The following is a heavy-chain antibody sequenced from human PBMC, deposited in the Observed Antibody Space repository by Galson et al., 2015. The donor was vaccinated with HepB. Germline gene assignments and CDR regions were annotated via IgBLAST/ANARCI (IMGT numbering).Heavy chain of an antibody. CDR1: GFTFSSYA. V-gene: IGHV3-30*04. Sequence: SLRLSCAASGFTFSSYAMHWVRQAPGKGLEWVAVISYDGSNKYYADSVKGRFTISRDNSKNTLYLQMNSLRAEDAAVYYCAGCYSYGTYFQHWGQGTLVTVSS. J-gene: IGHJ1*01. CDR2: ISYDGSNK. CDR3: AGCYSYGTYFQH. D-gene: IGHD5-18*01.